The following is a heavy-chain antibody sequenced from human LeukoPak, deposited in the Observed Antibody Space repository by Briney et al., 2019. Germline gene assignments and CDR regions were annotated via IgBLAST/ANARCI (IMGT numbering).Heavy chain of an antibody. J-gene: IGHJ5*02. CDR3: ARVGMRRRFDP. D-gene: IGHD7-27*01. CDR1: GFTFSSYW. Sequence: GGSLRLSCAASGFTFSSYWMGWVRQAPGKGLEWVANIKQDGSEKYYVDSVKGRFTISRDNAKNSLYLQMNSLRAEDTAVYYCARVGMRRRFDPWGQGTLVTVSS. CDR2: IKQDGSEK. V-gene: IGHV3-7*01.